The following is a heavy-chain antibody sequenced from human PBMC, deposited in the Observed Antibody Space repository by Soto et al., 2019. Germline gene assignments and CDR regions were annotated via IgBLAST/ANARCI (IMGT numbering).Heavy chain of an antibody. D-gene: IGHD5-18*01. J-gene: IGHJ4*02. CDR1: GFTFSSYA. CDR2: ISGSGGST. Sequence: PGGSLRLSCAASGFTFSSYAMSWVRQAPGKGLEWVSAISGSGGSTYYADSVKGRFTISRDNSKNTLYLQMNSLRAEDTAVYYCAKSFPSYQRGYSYGYDYWGQGTLVTVSS. V-gene: IGHV3-23*01. CDR3: AKSFPSYQRGYSYGYDY.